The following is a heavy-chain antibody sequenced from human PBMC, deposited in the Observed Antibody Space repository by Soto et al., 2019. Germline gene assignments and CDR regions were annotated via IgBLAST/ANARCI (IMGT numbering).Heavy chain of an antibody. D-gene: IGHD3-10*01. V-gene: IGHV1-69*13. CDR3: ASFPITMVRGVIKPSNEYFDY. CDR2: IIPIFGTA. Sequence: SVKVSCKASGGTFSSYAISWVRQAPGQGLEWMGGIIPIFGTANYAQKFQGRVTITADESTSTAYMELSSLRSEDTAVYYCASFPITMVRGVIKPSNEYFDYWGQGTLVTVSS. CDR1: GGTFSSYA. J-gene: IGHJ4*02.